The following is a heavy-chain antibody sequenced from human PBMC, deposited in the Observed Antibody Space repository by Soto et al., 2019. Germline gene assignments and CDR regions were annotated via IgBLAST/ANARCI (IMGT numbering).Heavy chain of an antibody. V-gene: IGHV1-46*01. J-gene: IGHJ4*02. Sequence: SVKVSCKASGYTLTAYYIHWVRQAPGQGREWMGIVNPGDGSTRYAQMFQDRVTMMRDTSTSTIYMELSSLRSEDTAVYYRARSSVENRPFEYWGQGPCVTVSS. CDR1: GYTLTAYY. CDR2: VNPGDGST. CDR3: ARSSVENRPFEY.